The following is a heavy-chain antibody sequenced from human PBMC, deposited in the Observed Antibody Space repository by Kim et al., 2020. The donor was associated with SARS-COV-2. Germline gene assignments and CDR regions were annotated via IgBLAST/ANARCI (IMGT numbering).Heavy chain of an antibody. D-gene: IGHD2-15*01. CDR2: ISYDGTTK. V-gene: IGHV3-30-3*01. Sequence: GGFLRLSCAASGFNFNTYAMHWLRQVPGKGLEWVAVISYDGTTKYYADSAKGRFTISRDNSKNTFYLQMNSLRADDTGLYYCARELYSVPFDFWGQGTLV. CDR1: GFNFNTYA. J-gene: IGHJ4*02. CDR3: ARELYSVPFDF.